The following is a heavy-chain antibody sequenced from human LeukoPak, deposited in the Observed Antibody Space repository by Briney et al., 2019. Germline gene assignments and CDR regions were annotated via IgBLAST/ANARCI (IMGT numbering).Heavy chain of an antibody. J-gene: IGHJ4*02. V-gene: IGHV3-23*01. Sequence: GGSLRLSCEASGFTFHNHGMSWVRQAPGKGLEWISVISGSSMSTYYADSVKGRFTVSRDNSKNTVYLQMNSLRADEDTAVYYWARGSGFRPYYFDYWGQETLVTVSS. CDR1: GFTFHNHG. D-gene: IGHD1-26*01. CDR2: ISGSSMST. CDR3: ARGSGFRPYYFDY.